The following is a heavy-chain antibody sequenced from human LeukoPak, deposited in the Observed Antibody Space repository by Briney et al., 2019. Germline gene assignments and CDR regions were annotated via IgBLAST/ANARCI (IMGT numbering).Heavy chain of an antibody. CDR1: GFIVSSNY. J-gene: IGHJ4*02. CDR2: IYSGGSK. Sequence: GGSLRLSCAASGFIVSSNYMSWVRQAPGKGLEWVSVIYSGGSKYFANSVKGRFTISRDNSKNTLYLQMSSLRAEDTAVYYCAREVSMVLDVFDYWGQGTLVTVSS. V-gene: IGHV3-53*01. D-gene: IGHD4/OR15-4a*01. CDR3: AREVSMVLDVFDY.